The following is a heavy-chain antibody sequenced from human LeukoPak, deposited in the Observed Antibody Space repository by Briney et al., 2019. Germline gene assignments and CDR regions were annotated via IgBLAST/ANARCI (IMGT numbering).Heavy chain of an antibody. D-gene: IGHD2-2*01. CDR3: ARVWCSSTNCLNGWFDP. V-gene: IGHV1-69*04. CDR1: GGTFSSYA. Sequence: ASVKVSCKASGGTFSSYAISWVRQAPGQGLEWMGRIIPILGIANYAQKFQGRVTMTRNTSINTAYMELSSLTSEDTAVYYCARVWCSSTNCLNGWFDPWGQGTLVTVSS. J-gene: IGHJ5*02. CDR2: IIPILGIA.